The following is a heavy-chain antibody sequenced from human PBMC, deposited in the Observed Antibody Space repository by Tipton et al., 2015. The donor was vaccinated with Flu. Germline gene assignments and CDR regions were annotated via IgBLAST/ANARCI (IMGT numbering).Heavy chain of an antibody. V-gene: IGHV4-38-2*01. CDR3: ARRDYSNYVSEPHNWFDS. Sequence: GLVKPSETLSLICSVSGDSIGSPYFWGWVRQPPGKGLEWIGNIHQAGTTYYNPSLMSRITITVDRPKNHFSLRLTSVTAADTAVYYCARRDYSNYVSEPHNWFDSWGQGILVTVSS. J-gene: IGHJ5*01. D-gene: IGHD4-11*01. CDR1: GDSIGSPYF. CDR2: IHQAGTT.